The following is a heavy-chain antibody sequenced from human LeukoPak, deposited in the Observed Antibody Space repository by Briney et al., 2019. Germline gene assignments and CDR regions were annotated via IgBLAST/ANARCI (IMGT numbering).Heavy chain of an antibody. CDR1: GFTFSSYG. D-gene: IGHD1-26*01. J-gene: IGHJ4*02. CDR3: ARDLTVGAWDFDY. Sequence: PGGSLRLSCAASGFTFSSYGMHWVRQAPGKGPEWVAVISYDGSNKYYADSVKGRFTISRDNSKNTLYLQMNSLRAEDTAVYYCARDLTVGAWDFDYWGQGTLVTVSS. V-gene: IGHV3-30*19. CDR2: ISYDGSNK.